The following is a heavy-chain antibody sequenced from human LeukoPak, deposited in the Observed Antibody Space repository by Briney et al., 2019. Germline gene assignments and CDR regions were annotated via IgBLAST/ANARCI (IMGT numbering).Heavy chain of an antibody. CDR2: INPNSGGT. Sequence: ASVKVSCKASGGTFSSYAISWVRQAPGQGVEGMGWINPNSGGTNYAQKFQGRVTMTRDTSISTAYMELSRLRSDDTAVYYCARVINYFWSGYNWFDPWGQGTLVTVSS. J-gene: IGHJ5*02. V-gene: IGHV1-2*02. D-gene: IGHD3-3*01. CDR1: GGTFSSYA. CDR3: ARVINYFWSGYNWFDP.